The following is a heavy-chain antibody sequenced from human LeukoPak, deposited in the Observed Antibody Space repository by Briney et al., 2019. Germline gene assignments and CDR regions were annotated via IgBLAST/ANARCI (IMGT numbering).Heavy chain of an antibody. D-gene: IGHD6-6*01. V-gene: IGHV4-61*02. CDR1: GGSISSSSYY. J-gene: IGHJ6*02. Sequence: SETLSLTCTVSGGSISSSSYYWGWIRQPAGKGLEWIGRIYTSGSTNYNPSLKSRVTMSVDTSKNQFSLKLSSVTAADTAVYYCARDGAARPHYGMDVWGQGTTVTVSS. CDR3: ARDGAARPHYGMDV. CDR2: IYTSGST.